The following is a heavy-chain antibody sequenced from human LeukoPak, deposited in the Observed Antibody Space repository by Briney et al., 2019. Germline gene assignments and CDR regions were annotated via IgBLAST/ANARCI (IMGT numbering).Heavy chain of an antibody. CDR1: EFTFSDYY. Sequence: PGGSLRLSCAASEFTFSDYYMTWIRQAPGKGLEWVSYISASSSTIFYADSVKGRFTISRDNAKNSLYLQMNSLRAEDTAVYYCARGHSYGYHWGQGTLVTVSS. J-gene: IGHJ5*02. CDR2: ISASSSTI. V-gene: IGHV3-11*04. CDR3: ARGHSYGYH. D-gene: IGHD5-18*01.